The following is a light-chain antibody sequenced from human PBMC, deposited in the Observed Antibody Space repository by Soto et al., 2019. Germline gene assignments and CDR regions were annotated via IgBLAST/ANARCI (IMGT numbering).Light chain of an antibody. CDR1: QSISSY. Sequence: DIQMTQSPSSLSASVGDRVTITCRASQSISSYVNWYQHKPVKAPNLLIYAASSLHSGVPSRFSGAGSGTDFTLTISSLQPEDFANYYCQQTSRTPKTLGQGTKV. V-gene: IGKV1-39*01. CDR2: AAS. CDR3: QQTSRTPKT. J-gene: IGKJ1*01.